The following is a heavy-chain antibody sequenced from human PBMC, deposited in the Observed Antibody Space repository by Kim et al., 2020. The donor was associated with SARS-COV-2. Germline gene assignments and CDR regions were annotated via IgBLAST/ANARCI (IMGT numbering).Heavy chain of an antibody. D-gene: IGHD3-22*01. Sequence: SETLSLTCTVSGGSISSYYWSWTRQPPGKGLEWLGYISYSGSTNYNPYLKRQVTISVDTSKNQFSLKLSSVTAADTAVYYCARHWRDSYDSNGYLTFPFYYYFMDVWGKGTTVTVSS. CDR2: ISYSGST. J-gene: IGHJ6*03. CDR1: GGSISSYY. CDR3: ARHWRDSYDSNGYLTFPFYYYFMDV. V-gene: IGHV4-59*08.